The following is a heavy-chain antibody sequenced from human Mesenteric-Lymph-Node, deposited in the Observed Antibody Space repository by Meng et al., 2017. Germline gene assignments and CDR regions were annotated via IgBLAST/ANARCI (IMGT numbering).Heavy chain of an antibody. CDR2: ISSSSSYI. CDR3: AREDSSGWYDY. V-gene: IGHV3-21*01. Sequence: GESLKISCAASGFTFSSYSMNWVRQAPGKGLEWVSSISSSSSYIYYADSVKGRFTISRDNAKNSLYLQMNSLRAEDTAVYYCAREDSSGWYDYWGQGTLVTVSS. J-gene: IGHJ4*02. D-gene: IGHD6-19*01. CDR1: GFTFSSYS.